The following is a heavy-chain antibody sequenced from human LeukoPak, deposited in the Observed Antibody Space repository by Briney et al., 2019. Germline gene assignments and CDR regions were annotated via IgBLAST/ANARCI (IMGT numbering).Heavy chain of an antibody. CDR3: ARVTYYYYYMDV. CDR1: GGSFSGYY. CDR2: INHSGST. J-gene: IGHJ6*03. D-gene: IGHD5-18*01. V-gene: IGHV4-34*01. Sequence: SETLSLTCAVYGGSFSGYYWSWIRQPPGKGLEWIGEINHSGSTNYNPSLKSRVTISVDTSKNQFSLKLSSVTAADTAVYYCARVTYYYYYMDVWGKGTTVTISS.